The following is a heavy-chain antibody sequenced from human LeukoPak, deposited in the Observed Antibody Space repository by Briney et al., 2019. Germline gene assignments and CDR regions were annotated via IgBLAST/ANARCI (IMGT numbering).Heavy chain of an antibody. CDR2: IRYDGSKK. J-gene: IGHJ4*01. Sequence: GGSLRLSCAASGFTFSSYAMHWVRQAPGKGLEWVAFIRYDGSKKSYADSVKGRFTRSRDNSKNTMYLQMNSLRAEDTAVYYGAKGPKGIAAFRRNRYYFDYWGQGTLVTVSS. D-gene: IGHD6-13*01. CDR1: GFTFSSYA. CDR3: AKGPKGIAAFRRNRYYFDY. V-gene: IGHV3-30*02.